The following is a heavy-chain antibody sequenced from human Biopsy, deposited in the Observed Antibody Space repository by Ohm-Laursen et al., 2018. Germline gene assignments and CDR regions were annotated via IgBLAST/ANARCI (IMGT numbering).Heavy chain of an antibody. D-gene: IGHD3-16*01. V-gene: IGHV2-5*01. CDR2: IYWNGDK. Sequence: TQTLTLTSTFSGFSLTTSGVGVSWVLQPPGKALEWLSLIYWNGDKRYRPSLKSRLTIMKDTSKNQVVLLMTNMDPVDTATFYCAPGTYDTTWVSDAFDLWGQGTMVTVSS. CDR1: GFSLTTSGVG. J-gene: IGHJ3*01. CDR3: APGTYDTTWVSDAFDL.